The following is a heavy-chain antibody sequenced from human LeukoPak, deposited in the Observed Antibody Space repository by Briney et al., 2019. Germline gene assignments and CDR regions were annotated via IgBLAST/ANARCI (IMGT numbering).Heavy chain of an antibody. D-gene: IGHD1-26*01. Sequence: GGSLRLSCAASGFTVGSNYMSWVRQAPGKGLEWVSIIYRGGSTNYADSVKGRFTISRDTSKNTLYLQMNSLRAEDTAVYYCAREDAGGTYSFDYWGQGTLVTVSS. CDR3: AREDAGGTYSFDY. J-gene: IGHJ4*02. CDR2: IYRGGST. CDR1: GFTVGSNY. V-gene: IGHV3-66*01.